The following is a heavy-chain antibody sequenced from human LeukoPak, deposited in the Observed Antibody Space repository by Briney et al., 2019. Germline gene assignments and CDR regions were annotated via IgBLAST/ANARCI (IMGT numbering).Heavy chain of an antibody. Sequence: GGSLRLSCAASGFTFSSYGMHWVRQAPGKGLEWVALISYDGSNRYYADSVKGRFTISRDNSKNTLYLQMNSLGAEDTAVYYCAKLSWYYYDSSGYLWGQGTLVTVSS. CDR3: AKLSWYYYDSSGYL. D-gene: IGHD3-22*01. V-gene: IGHV3-30*18. CDR1: GFTFSSYG. J-gene: IGHJ4*02. CDR2: ISYDGSNR.